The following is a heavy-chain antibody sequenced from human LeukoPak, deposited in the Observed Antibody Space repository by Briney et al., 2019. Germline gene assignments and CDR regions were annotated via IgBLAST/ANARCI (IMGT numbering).Heavy chain of an antibody. CDR3: AKLQSDGLRTYYGMDV. CDR1: GFTFSSYA. D-gene: IGHD4-17*01. J-gene: IGHJ6*02. CDR2: IYSGGST. V-gene: IGHV3-23*03. Sequence: GGSLRLSCAASGFTFSSYAMSWVRQAPGKGLEWVSVIYSGGSTYYADSVMGRFTISRDNSKNTLYLQMNSLRAEDTAVYYCAKLQSDGLRTYYGMDVWGQGTTVTVSS.